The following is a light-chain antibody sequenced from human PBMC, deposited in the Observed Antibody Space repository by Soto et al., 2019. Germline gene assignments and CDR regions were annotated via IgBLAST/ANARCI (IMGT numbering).Light chain of an antibody. J-gene: IGLJ1*01. CDR2: GVS. CDR1: SSDVGGYNY. CDR3: SSYSGTNYHYV. Sequence: QSVLTQPPSASGSFGQSVTISCTGTSSDVGGYNYVSWYQQHPGKAPKLMIYGVSERPSGVPDRFSGSKSGNTASLTVSGLQADDEAEYYCSSYSGTNYHYVFGTGTKVTVL. V-gene: IGLV2-8*01.